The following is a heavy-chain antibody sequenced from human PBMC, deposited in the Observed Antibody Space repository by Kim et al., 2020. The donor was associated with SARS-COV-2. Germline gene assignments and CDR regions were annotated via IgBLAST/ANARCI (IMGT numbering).Heavy chain of an antibody. CDR1: GGSISSYY. V-gene: IGHV4-59*13. D-gene: IGHD1-7*01. J-gene: IGHJ3*02. Sequence: SETLSLTCTVSGGSISSYYWSWIRQPPGKGLEWIGYIYYSGSTNYNPSLKSRVTISVDTSKNQFSLKLSSVTAADTAVYYCARANWNYVGLDAFDIWGQG. CDR2: IYYSGST. CDR3: ARANWNYVGLDAFDI.